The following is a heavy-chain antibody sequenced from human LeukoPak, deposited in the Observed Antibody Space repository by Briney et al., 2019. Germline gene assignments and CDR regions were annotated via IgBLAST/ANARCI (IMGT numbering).Heavy chain of an antibody. J-gene: IGHJ4*02. D-gene: IGHD3-3*01. CDR3: ARGTNSSRVYYDFWSGYPTRYYFDY. Sequence: SETLSLTCAVYGGSFSGYYWSWIRQPPGKGLEWIGEINHSGSTNYNPSLKGRVTISVDTSKNQFSLKLSSVTAADTAVYYCARGTNSSRVYYDFWSGYPTRYYFDYWGQGTLVTVSS. CDR1: GGSFSGYY. CDR2: INHSGST. V-gene: IGHV4-34*01.